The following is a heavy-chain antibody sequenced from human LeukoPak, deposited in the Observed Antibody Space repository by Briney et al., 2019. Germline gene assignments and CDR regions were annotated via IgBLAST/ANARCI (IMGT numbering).Heavy chain of an antibody. CDR3: AKDDDYYGSGSYSY. V-gene: IGHV3-23*01. D-gene: IGHD3-10*01. CDR2: ISGSGGST. Sequence: GGSLRLSCAASGFTFSSYAMSWVRQAPGKGLEWVSAISGSGGSTYYADSVKGRFTISRDNSKNTLYLQMNSLRAEDTAVYYCAKDDDYYGSGSYSYWGQGTLVTVSS. CDR1: GFTFSSYA. J-gene: IGHJ4*02.